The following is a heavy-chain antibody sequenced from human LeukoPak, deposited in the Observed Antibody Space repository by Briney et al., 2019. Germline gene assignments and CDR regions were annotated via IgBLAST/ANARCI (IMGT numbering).Heavy chain of an antibody. CDR3: TRDQSGGYNLFDH. Sequence: PGGSLRLPCAASGFTFTNAWMSWVRQAPGKGLQWVGRIKTKADGGTTDYAAPVKGRFTISRDDSKTTLYLQMNSLKTEDTAVYYCTRDQSGGYNLFDHWGQGTLVSVSS. D-gene: IGHD5-24*01. V-gene: IGHV3-15*01. J-gene: IGHJ4*02. CDR2: IKTKADGGTT. CDR1: GFTFTNAW.